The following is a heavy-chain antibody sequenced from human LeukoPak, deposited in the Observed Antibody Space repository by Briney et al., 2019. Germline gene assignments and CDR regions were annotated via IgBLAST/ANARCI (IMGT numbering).Heavy chain of an antibody. CDR3: ARVDCTNGVCYAFDY. CDR2: IYYSGST. Sequence: SETLSLTCTVSGGSISSYYWSWIRQPPGKGLEWIGYIYYSGSTYYNPSLKSRVTISVDTSKNQFSLKLSSVTAADTAVYYCARVDCTNGVCYAFDYWGQGTLVTVSS. D-gene: IGHD2-8*01. J-gene: IGHJ4*02. V-gene: IGHV4-59*06. CDR1: GGSISSYY.